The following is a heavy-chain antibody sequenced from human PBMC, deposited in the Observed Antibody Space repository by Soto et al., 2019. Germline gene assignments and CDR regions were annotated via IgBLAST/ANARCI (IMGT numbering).Heavy chain of an antibody. D-gene: IGHD6-19*01. Sequence: SETLSLTCTVSGGSINNYYWSWIRQPPGKGLEPIGYVSYSGSTDYSPSLKSRVSISVDTSKNQFSLNLTSVTAADTAVYYCARGGSSGWILDFWGQGTLVTVSS. J-gene: IGHJ4*02. CDR1: GGSINNYY. V-gene: IGHV4-59*01. CDR3: ARGGSSGWILDF. CDR2: VSYSGST.